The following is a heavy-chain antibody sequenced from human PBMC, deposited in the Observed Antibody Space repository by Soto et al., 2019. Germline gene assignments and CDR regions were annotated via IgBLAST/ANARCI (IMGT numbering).Heavy chain of an antibody. CDR2: ISGSGGNT. Sequence: GGSLRLSCAASGFTFSSYALSWVRQAPGKGLEWVSVISGSGGNTYYADSVKGRFTISRDNSKNTLYLQMNSLRAEDTAVYYCAKAPLGPLRPWPFDMWGQGTMVTVSS. CDR3: AKAPLGPLRPWPFDM. V-gene: IGHV3-23*01. CDR1: GFTFSSYA. J-gene: IGHJ3*02. D-gene: IGHD3-16*01.